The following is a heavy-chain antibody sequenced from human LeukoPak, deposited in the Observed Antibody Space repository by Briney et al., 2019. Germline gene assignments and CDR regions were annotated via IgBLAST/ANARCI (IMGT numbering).Heavy chain of an antibody. V-gene: IGHV1-18*01. CDR2: ISAYNGST. CDR3: ARGGSSGWYHTYYFDY. J-gene: IGHJ4*02. CDR1: GYTFTSYG. Sequence: ASVKVSCKASGYTFTSYGISWVRQAPGQGLEWMGWISAYNGSTNYAQKLQGRVTMTTDTSTSTAYMELRSLRSDDTAVYYCARGGSSGWYHTYYFDYWGQGTLVTVSS. D-gene: IGHD6-19*01.